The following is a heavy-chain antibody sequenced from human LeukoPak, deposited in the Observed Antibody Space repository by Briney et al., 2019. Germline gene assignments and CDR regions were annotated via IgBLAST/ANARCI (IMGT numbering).Heavy chain of an antibody. CDR2: ISSSSSYI. Sequence: GGSLRLSCAASGFTFSSYSMNWVRQAPGKGLEWVSSISSSSSYIYYADSVKGRFTISRDNAKNSLYLQMNSLRAEDTAVYYCARDCPRPYYYDSSGVLYYLDNWGQGTLVTVSS. V-gene: IGHV3-21*01. CDR1: GFTFSSYS. CDR3: ARDCPRPYYYDSSGVLYYLDN. D-gene: IGHD3-22*01. J-gene: IGHJ4*02.